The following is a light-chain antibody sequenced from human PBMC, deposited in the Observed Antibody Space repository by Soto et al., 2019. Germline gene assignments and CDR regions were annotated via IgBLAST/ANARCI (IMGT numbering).Light chain of an antibody. CDR1: SSDVGGYNY. Sequence: QSVLTQPASVSGSPGQSITISCTGTSSDVGGYNYVAWYQQHPGKVPRLMIYDVSNRPSGVSNRFSGSKSGSTASLTISGLQAEDEADYYCISYTSSSTSYVFGTGTKLTVL. CDR3: ISYTSSSTSYV. J-gene: IGLJ1*01. CDR2: DVS. V-gene: IGLV2-14*03.